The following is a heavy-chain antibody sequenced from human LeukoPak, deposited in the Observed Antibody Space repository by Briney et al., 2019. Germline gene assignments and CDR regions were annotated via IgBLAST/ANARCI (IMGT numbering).Heavy chain of an antibody. CDR2: INSDGSST. CDR1: GFTFSSYW. D-gene: IGHD2-15*01. J-gene: IGHJ4*02. CDR3: AKQLGYCSDGSCYFPY. V-gene: IGHV3-74*01. Sequence: GGSLRLSCAASGFTFSSYWMHRVRQAPGKGLVWVSRINSDGSSTSYADSVKGRFTISRDNAKNTLYLQMNSLRAEDTAVYYCAKQLGYCSDGSCYFPYWGQGTLVTVSS.